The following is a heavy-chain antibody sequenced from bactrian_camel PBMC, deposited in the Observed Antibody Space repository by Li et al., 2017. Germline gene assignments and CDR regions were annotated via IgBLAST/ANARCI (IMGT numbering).Heavy chain of an antibody. CDR3: ATRGSWVCPRRLDDYNY. Sequence: QLVESGGGSVQAGGSVRLSCVTSGFTESGNYVAWIRQAPGKGREGVASIYTGTDRTYYADSVKGRVAIWQDNAKTTLHLQMNSLKPEDTAMYYCATRGSWVCPRRLDDYNYWGQGTQVTVS. CDR2: IYTGTDRT. D-gene: IGHD2*01. J-gene: IGHJ4*01. V-gene: IGHV3S28*01. CDR1: GFTESGNY.